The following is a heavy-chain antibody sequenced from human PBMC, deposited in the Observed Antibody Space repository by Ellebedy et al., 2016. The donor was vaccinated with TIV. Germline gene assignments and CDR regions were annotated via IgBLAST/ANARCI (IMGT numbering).Heavy chain of an antibody. CDR3: ARESDRSGYYDY. V-gene: IGHV4-59*12. D-gene: IGHD3-22*01. CDR2: IYYSGST. CDR1: GGSISSYY. J-gene: IGHJ4*02. Sequence: MPSETLSLTCTVSGGSISSYYWSWIRQPPGKGLEWIGYIYYSGSTNYKPSLKSRVTISVDTSKNQFSLKLSSVTAADTAVYYCARESDRSGYYDYWGQGTLVTVSS.